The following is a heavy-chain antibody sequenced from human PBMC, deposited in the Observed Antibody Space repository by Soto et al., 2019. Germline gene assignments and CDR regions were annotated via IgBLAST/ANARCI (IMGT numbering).Heavy chain of an antibody. CDR2: IYDSGNT. CDR3: ARVWSSSWYNWFDP. J-gene: IGHJ5*02. D-gene: IGHD6-13*01. CDR1: GGSINSGGYY. V-gene: IGHV4-31*03. Sequence: PSETLSLTCTVSGGSINSGGYYWSWILQHPGKGLEWIGYIYDSGNTYYNPSLKSRITISVDTSKNYLSLKLTSVTAADTALYYCARVWSSSWYNWFDPWGQGTLVTVSS.